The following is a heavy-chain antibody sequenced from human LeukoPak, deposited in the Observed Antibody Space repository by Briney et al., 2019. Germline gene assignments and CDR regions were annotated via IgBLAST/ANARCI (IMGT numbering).Heavy chain of an antibody. V-gene: IGHV4-59*01. CDR2: IYYSGST. D-gene: IGHD6-13*01. CDR1: GGSISSYY. J-gene: IGHJ2*01. CDR3: ARAGSLHSSSWYHYWYFDL. Sequence: SETLSLTCTVSGGSISSYYWSWIRQPPGKGLEWIGYIYYSGSTNYNPSLKSRVTISVDTSKNQFSLKLSSVTAADTAVYYCARAGSLHSSSWYHYWYFDLWGRGTLVTVSS.